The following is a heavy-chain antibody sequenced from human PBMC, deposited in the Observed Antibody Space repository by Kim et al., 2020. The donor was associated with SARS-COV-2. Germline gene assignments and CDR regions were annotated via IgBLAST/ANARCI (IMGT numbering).Heavy chain of an antibody. CDR3: ARARITMIVVDACDI. D-gene: IGHD3-22*01. V-gene: IGHV4-31*03. CDR2: IYYTGST. CDR1: GGSISSGGYY. Sequence: SETLSLTCTVSGGSISSGGYYWSWIRQHPGKGLEWIGYIYYTGSTYYNPSLKSRVTISVDTSKNQFSLKLSSVTAADTAVYYCARARITMIVVDACDIWGQGTMVTVSS. J-gene: IGHJ3*02.